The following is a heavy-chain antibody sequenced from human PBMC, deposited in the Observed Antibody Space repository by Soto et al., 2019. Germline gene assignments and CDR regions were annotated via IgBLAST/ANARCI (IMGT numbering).Heavy chain of an antibody. D-gene: IGHD3-3*01. CDR1: GYTFTGYY. CDR3: AVRRDFGVYLFDY. Sequence: ASVKVSCKASGYTFTGYYMHWVRQAPGQGLEWMGWINPNSGGTNYAQKFQGWVTMTRDTSISTAYMELRSLRSDDTAVYYCAVRRDFGVYLFDYWGQGTLVTVSS. J-gene: IGHJ4*02. V-gene: IGHV1-2*04. CDR2: INPNSGGT.